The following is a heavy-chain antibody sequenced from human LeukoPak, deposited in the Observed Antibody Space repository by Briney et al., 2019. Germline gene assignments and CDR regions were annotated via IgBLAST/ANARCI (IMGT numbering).Heavy chain of an antibody. CDR1: GGSISSSNW. Sequence: PSGTLSLTCAVSGGSISSSNWWSWVRQPPGKGLEWIGEIYHSGSTNYNPSLKSRVTISVDKSKNQFSLKLSSVTAADTAVYYCARDEGGYYYGSGSSTRAFDIWGQGTMVTVSS. D-gene: IGHD3-10*01. V-gene: IGHV4-4*02. CDR2: IYHSGST. CDR3: ARDEGGYYYGSGSSTRAFDI. J-gene: IGHJ3*02.